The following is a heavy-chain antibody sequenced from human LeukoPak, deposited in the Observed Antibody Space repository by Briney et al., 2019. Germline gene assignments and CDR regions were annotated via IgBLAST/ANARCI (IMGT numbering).Heavy chain of an antibody. CDR1: GFTFSSYS. D-gene: IGHD6-13*01. CDR3: ARKSAGYSSSWFDY. Sequence: GSLRLSCAASGFTFSSYSMNWVRQAPGKGLEWVSSISSSSSYIYYADSVKGRFTISRDNAKNSLYLQMNSLRAEDTAVYYCARKSAGYSSSWFDYWGQGTLVTVSS. J-gene: IGHJ4*02. V-gene: IGHV3-21*01. CDR2: ISSSSSYI.